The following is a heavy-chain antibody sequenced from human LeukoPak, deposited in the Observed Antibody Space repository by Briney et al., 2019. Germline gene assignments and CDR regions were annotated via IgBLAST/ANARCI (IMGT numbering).Heavy chain of an antibody. D-gene: IGHD3-22*01. J-gene: IGHJ3*02. CDR2: IYSGGST. CDR3: ARVRNYDSSGYYSLDAFDI. Sequence: GGSLRLSCAASGFTVSSNYMSWVRQAPGKGLEWVSAIYSGGSTYYADSVKGRFTISRDNSKNTLYLQMNSLRAEDTAVYYCARVRNYDSSGYYSLDAFDIWGQGTMVTVSS. V-gene: IGHV3-66*01. CDR1: GFTVSSNY.